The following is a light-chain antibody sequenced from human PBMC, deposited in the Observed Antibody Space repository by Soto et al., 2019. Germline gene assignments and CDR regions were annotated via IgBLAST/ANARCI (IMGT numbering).Light chain of an antibody. CDR2: GAY. CDR1: QSVSSSS. CDR3: QLYGSSPRT. J-gene: IGKJ1*01. V-gene: IGKV3-20*01. Sequence: IVLTQSPGTLALSPVGRVTVSCSASQSVSSSSLAWYQQKPGQAPRLLIYGAYSRATGITDRFSGSGSGTDFTLTISRLEPEDFAVYYCQLYGSSPRTVGQGTKVDIK.